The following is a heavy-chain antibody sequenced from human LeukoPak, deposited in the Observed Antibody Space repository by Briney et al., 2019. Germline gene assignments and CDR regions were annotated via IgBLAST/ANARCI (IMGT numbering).Heavy chain of an antibody. CDR2: INPNSGGT. D-gene: IGHD1-26*01. J-gene: IGHJ4*02. CDR1: GYTFTGYY. Sequence: ASVKVSCKASGYTFTGYYMHWVRQAPGQGLEWMGWINPNSGGTNYAQKFQGRVTMTRDTSISTAYMELSRLRSDDTAVYYCARRPNSGSYANLDYWGQGTLVTVSS. CDR3: ARRPNSGSYANLDY. V-gene: IGHV1-2*02.